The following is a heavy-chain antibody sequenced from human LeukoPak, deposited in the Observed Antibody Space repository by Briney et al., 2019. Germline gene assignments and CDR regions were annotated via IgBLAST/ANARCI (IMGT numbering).Heavy chain of an antibody. V-gene: IGHV3-30*02. CDR3: AKGKRIAAAGTLIDY. Sequence: PGGSLRLSCAASGFTFSSYGMSWVRQAPGKGLEWVAFIRYDGSNKYYADSVKGRFTISRDNSKNTLYLQMNSLRAEDTAVYYCAKGKRIAAAGTLIDYWGQGTLVTVSS. CDR2: IRYDGSNK. J-gene: IGHJ4*02. D-gene: IGHD6-13*01. CDR1: GFTFSSYG.